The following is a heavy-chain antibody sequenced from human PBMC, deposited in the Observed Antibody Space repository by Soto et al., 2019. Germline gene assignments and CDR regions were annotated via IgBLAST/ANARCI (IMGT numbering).Heavy chain of an antibody. J-gene: IGHJ4*02. CDR2: IYRDGST. V-gene: IGHV3-53*01. Sequence: EVPLVESGGGLIQPGGSLRLSCAASGFIVSSNYMSWVRQAPGKGLEWVSVIYRDGSTYYADSVKGRFTISRDNSKNTLYLQMNSRRAEDTAVYYCARNYFDSGGGFDYWGQGTLVTVSS. CDR3: ARNYFDSGGGFDY. CDR1: GFIVSSNY. D-gene: IGHD3-22*01.